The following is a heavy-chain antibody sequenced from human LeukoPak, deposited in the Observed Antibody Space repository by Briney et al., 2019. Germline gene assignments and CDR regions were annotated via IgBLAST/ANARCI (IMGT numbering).Heavy chain of an antibody. CDR1: GGSISSYY. J-gene: IGHJ4*02. CDR2: IYYSGST. CDR3: ARYYYDSSGYSIGPEYYFDY. D-gene: IGHD3-22*01. V-gene: IGHV4-59*06. Sequence: SETLSLTCTVSGGSISSYYWSWIRQHPGKGLEWIGYIYYSGSTYYNPSLKSRVTISVDTSKNQFSLKLSSVTAADTAVYYCARYYYDSSGYSIGPEYYFDYWGQGTLVTVSS.